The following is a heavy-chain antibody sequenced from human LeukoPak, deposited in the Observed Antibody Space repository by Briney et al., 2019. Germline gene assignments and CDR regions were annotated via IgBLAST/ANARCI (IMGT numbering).Heavy chain of an antibody. D-gene: IGHD2-15*01. CDR2: ISAYNGNT. CDR3: TRLNEPNLGYCRGGSCYYFDY. J-gene: IGHJ4*02. V-gene: IGHV1-18*01. CDR1: GYTFTSYG. Sequence: GASVKVSCKASGYTFTSYGISWVRQAPGQGLEWMGWISAYNGNTNYAQKLQGRVTMTTDTSTSTAYMELRSLRSDDTAVYYCTRLNEPNLGYCRGGSCYYFDYWGQGTLVTVSS.